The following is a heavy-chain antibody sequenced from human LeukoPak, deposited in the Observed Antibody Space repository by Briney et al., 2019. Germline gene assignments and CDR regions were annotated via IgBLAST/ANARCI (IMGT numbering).Heavy chain of an antibody. V-gene: IGHV1-2*02. J-gene: IGHJ5*02. CDR3: ARLYCTNGVCAEGNWFDP. Sequence: ASVKVSCKASGYTFTGYYMHWVRQAPGQGLEWMGWINPNSGGTNYGQKFQGRVTMTRDTSISTAYMELSRLRSDDTAVYYCARLYCTNGVCAEGNWFDPWGQGTLVTVSS. CDR2: INPNSGGT. D-gene: IGHD2-8*01. CDR1: GYTFTGYY.